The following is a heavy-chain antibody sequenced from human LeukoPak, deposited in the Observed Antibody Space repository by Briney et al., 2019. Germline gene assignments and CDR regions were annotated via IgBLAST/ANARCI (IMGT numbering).Heavy chain of an antibody. D-gene: IGHD3-22*01. Sequence: GGSLRLSCAASGFTFSSYSMNWVRQAPGKGLEWVSSISSSSSYIYYADSVKGRFTISRDNAKNSLYLQMNSLRAEDTAVYYCARDSDSSRYCDYWGQGTLVTVSS. V-gene: IGHV3-21*01. CDR1: GFTFSSYS. J-gene: IGHJ4*02. CDR2: ISSSSSYI. CDR3: ARDSDSSRYCDY.